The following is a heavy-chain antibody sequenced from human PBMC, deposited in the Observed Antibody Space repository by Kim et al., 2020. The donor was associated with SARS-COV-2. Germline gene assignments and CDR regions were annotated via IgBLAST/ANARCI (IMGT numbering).Heavy chain of an antibody. D-gene: IGHD6-19*01. CDR1: GFTFTTYA. CDR2: VSGSGGGT. Sequence: GGSLRLSCAASGFTFTTYAISWVRQAPGKGLEWVSAVSGSGGGTYYAGSVRGRFTISRDNSENMVYLQMSSLRAEDTAVYYCAKDAGGSGWYTSAYCGQG. CDR3: AKDAGGSGWYTSAY. J-gene: IGHJ4*02. V-gene: IGHV3-23*01.